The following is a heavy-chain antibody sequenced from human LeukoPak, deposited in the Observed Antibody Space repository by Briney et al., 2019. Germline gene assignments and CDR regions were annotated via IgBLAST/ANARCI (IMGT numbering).Heavy chain of an antibody. V-gene: IGHV1-8*02. Sequence: GASVKVSRKASGYTFTSYYMHWVRQAPGQGLEWMGWMNPNSGNTGYAQKFQGRVTMTRNTSISTAYMELSSLRSEDTAVYYCARGYYDSSGYPPSFDYWGQGTLVTVSS. D-gene: IGHD3-22*01. CDR3: ARGYYDSSGYPPSFDY. J-gene: IGHJ4*02. CDR2: MNPNSGNT. CDR1: GYTFTSYY.